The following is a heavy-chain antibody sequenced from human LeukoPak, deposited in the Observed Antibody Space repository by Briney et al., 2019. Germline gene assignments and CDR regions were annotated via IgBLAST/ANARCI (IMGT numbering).Heavy chain of an antibody. J-gene: IGHJ4*02. CDR3: ARESVSYYFDY. Sequence: ASVKVSFKASGYTFTSYYMHWVRQAPGQGLEWMGIINPSGGSTSYAQKFQGRVTMTRDMSTSTVYMELSSLRSEDTAVYYCARESVSYYFDYWGQGTLVTVSS. CDR1: GYTFTSYY. V-gene: IGHV1-46*01. D-gene: IGHD5/OR15-5a*01. CDR2: INPSGGST.